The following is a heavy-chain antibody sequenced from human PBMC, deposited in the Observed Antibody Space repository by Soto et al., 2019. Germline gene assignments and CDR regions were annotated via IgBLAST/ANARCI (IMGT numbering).Heavy chain of an antibody. CDR1: GFMFSSHW. V-gene: IGHV3-74*01. CDR3: ARRTDAYNWADY. Sequence: GGPLRLSCAASGFMFSSHWMHWVRQAPGKGLVWVSRISADGSNTNYADSVKGRFTISRDNARNTLFLQMNSLTAEDTAVYYCARRTDAYNWADYWGQGTLVTVSS. J-gene: IGHJ4*02. D-gene: IGHD1-1*01. CDR2: ISADGSNT.